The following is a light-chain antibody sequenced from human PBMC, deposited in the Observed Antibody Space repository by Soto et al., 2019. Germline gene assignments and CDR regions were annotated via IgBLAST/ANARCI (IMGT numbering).Light chain of an antibody. V-gene: IGKV3-20*01. CDR2: GAS. Sequence: EIVMTQAPATLSVSPGERATLSCRASQSVSIDVAWYQQKPGQAPRLLIYGASSRATGIPDRFSGSGSGIDFTLTISRLEPEDFAVYYCQQYGSSPRTFGQGTKVDIK. J-gene: IGKJ1*01. CDR1: QSVSID. CDR3: QQYGSSPRT.